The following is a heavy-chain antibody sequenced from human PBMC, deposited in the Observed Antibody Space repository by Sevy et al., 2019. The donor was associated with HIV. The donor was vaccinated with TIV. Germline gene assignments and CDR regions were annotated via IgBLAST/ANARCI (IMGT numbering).Heavy chain of an antibody. J-gene: IGHJ3*02. V-gene: IGHV3-23*01. CDR1: GLTLSNYV. Sequence: GGSLRLSCAASGLTLSNYVMTWVRQAPGKGLEWVSTVSDSAINTYYGDSVRGRFTISRDNSKNTLYLQMNYLRAEDTSLYYCAKLDHDAFHIWGQGTLVTVSS. D-gene: IGHD2-2*03. CDR2: VSDSAINT. CDR3: AKLDHDAFHI.